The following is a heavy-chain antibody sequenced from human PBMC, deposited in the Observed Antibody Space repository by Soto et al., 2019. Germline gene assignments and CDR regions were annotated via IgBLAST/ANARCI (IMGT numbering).Heavy chain of an antibody. V-gene: IGHV4-30-4*01. CDR1: GGSISSGDYY. CDR2: IYYSGST. Sequence: SETLSLTCTVSGGSISSGDYYWSWIRQPPGKGLEWIGYIYYSGSTYYNPSLKSRVTISVDTSKNQFSLKLSSVTAADTAVYYCARDRRYYDSSGHSYYYYYGMDVWGQGTTVTVSS. CDR3: ARDRRYYDSSGHSYYYYYGMDV. D-gene: IGHD3-22*01. J-gene: IGHJ6*02.